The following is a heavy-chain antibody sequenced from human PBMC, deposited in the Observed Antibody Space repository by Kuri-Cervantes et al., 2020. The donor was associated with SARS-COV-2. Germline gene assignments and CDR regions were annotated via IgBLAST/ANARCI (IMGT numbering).Heavy chain of an antibody. CDR3: ARDVRYYYMDV. V-gene: IGHV3-13*03. J-gene: IGHJ6*03. CDR1: GFTFSSYD. Sequence: GESLKISCAACGFTFSSYDMHWVRQATGKGLEWVSAIGTAGDTYYPGSVKGQFTISRENAKNSLYLQMNSLRAGDTAVYYCARDVRYYYMDVWGKGTTVTVSS. CDR2: IGTAGDT.